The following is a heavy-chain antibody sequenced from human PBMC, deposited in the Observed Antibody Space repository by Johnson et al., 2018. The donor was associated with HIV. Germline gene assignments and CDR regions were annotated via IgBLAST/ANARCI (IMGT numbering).Heavy chain of an antibody. V-gene: IGHV3-33*01. CDR1: GFTFTSYG. J-gene: IGHJ3*02. CDR2: IRYDGSNK. CDR3: ARDWGGYCSGGSCYGDAFDI. Sequence: VQLVESGGGVVQPGRSLRLSCAASGFTFTSYGMHWVRQAPGKGLEWVAFIRYDGSNKYYADSVKGRFTISRDNSKNTLYLQMNSLRAEDTAVYYCARDWGGYCSGGSCYGDAFDIWGQGTMVTVSS. D-gene: IGHD2-15*01.